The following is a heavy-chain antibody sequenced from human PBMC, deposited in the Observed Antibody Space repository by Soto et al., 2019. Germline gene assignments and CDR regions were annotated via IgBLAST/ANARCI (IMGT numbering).Heavy chain of an antibody. J-gene: IGHJ4*02. CDR1: GFTFSSYA. CDR3: AKDPGGYGSGSYEYFDY. V-gene: IGHV3-23*01. Sequence: EVQLLESGGGLVQPGGSLRLSCAASGFTFSSYAMSWVRQAPGKGLEWVSAISGSGGSTYYADSVKGRFTISRDNSKTTLYLQMNSLRAEDTAVYYCAKDPGGYGSGSYEYFDYWGQGTLVTVSS. CDR2: ISGSGGST. D-gene: IGHD3-10*01.